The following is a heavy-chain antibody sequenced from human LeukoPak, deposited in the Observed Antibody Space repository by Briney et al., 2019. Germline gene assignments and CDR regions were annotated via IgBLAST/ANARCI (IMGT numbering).Heavy chain of an antibody. CDR1: GDSISTYY. J-gene: IGHJ4*02. V-gene: IGHV4-59*08. D-gene: IGHD5-24*01. CDR3: ARHADGYNPFDY. CDR2: IYYTGST. Sequence: PSETLSLTCTVSGDSISTYYWSWIRQPPGKGLEWIGYIYYTGSTNYNPSLKSRVTISVDTSKNQFSLKLSSVTAADTAVYYCARHADGYNPFDYWGQGTLVTVSS.